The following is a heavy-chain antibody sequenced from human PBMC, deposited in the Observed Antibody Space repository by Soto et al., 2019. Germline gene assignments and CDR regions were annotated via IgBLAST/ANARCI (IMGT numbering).Heavy chain of an antibody. CDR3: ARTYYYDSPGYYRTFDY. J-gene: IGHJ4*02. V-gene: IGHV3-23*01. D-gene: IGHD3-22*01. CDR2: AGPSVSST. Sequence: HPGGSLRLSCAASGFTFGSYAMSWVRLAPGKGLEWVSVAGPSVSSTFYADSVRGRFTISRDNVENTLYLQMNSLRVADTALYFCARTYYYDSPGYYRTFDYWGQGTLVTVSS. CDR1: GFTFGSYA.